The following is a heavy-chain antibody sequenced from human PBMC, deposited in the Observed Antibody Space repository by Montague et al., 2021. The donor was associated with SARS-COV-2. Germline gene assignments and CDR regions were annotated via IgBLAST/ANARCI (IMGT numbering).Heavy chain of an antibody. D-gene: IGHD1-26*01. CDR2: IHYSGST. CDR3: ARLWDTVYYYYGMDV. Sequence: TLSLTCAVSGGSISSSSYYWGWIRQPPGKGLEWIGSIHYSGSTYYNPSLKSRVSISVDTSKNQFSLKLSSVTAADTAVYYCARLWDTVYYYYGMDVWGQGTTVTISS. CDR1: GGSISSSSYY. J-gene: IGHJ6*02. V-gene: IGHV4-39*01.